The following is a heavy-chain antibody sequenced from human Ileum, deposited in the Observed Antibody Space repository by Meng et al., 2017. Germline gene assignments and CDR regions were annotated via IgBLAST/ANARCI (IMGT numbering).Heavy chain of an antibody. CDR2: ISHDGSSY. D-gene: IGHD3-10*01. CDR3: AREPSFGEHDY. Sequence: HVQCVESGGGADHPGRPLRLSCAASGSTFTTYTMHWVRQAPGKGPEWVTAISHDGSSYVYADSVKGRFTISRDNSKNTLYLQMNSLTPEDTAVYYCAREPSFGEHDYWGQGTLVTVSS. J-gene: IGHJ4*02. V-gene: IGHV3-30*01. CDR1: GSTFTTYT.